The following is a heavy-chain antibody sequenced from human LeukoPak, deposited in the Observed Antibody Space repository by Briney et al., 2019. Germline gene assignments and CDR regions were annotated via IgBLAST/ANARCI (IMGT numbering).Heavy chain of an antibody. V-gene: IGHV3-48*04. CDR2: INIGGTNT. D-gene: IGHD5-24*01. Sequence: GGSLRLSCAASGIAFSSDWMNWVRQAPGKGLEWLSYINIGGTNTHYADSVKGRFTISRDNAKKSLYLEMNNLRAEDTAVYYCAADGAGFDTWGQGVLVTVSS. CDR3: AADGAGFDT. CDR1: GIAFSSDW. J-gene: IGHJ5*02.